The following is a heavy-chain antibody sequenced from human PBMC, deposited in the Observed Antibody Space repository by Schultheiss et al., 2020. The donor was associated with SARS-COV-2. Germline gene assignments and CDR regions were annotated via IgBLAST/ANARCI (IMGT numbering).Heavy chain of an antibody. Sequence: ASVKVSCKASGGTFSSYAISWVRQAPGQGLEWMGRINPNSGGTNYAQKFQGRVTMTRDTSISTAYMELSRLRSDDTAVYYCARDPDRYYYYGMDVWGQGTTVTVSS. CDR2: INPNSGGT. CDR3: ARDPDRYYYYGMDV. J-gene: IGHJ6*02. V-gene: IGHV1-2*06. CDR1: GGTFSSYA. D-gene: IGHD1-14*01.